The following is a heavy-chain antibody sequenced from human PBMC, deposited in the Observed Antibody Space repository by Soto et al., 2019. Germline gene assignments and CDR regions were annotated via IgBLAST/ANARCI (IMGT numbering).Heavy chain of an antibody. CDR3: ARDGRIAANQYYYYYYGMDV. CDR2: ISAYNGNT. Sequence: ASVKVSCKASGYTFTSYGISWVRQAPGQGLEWMGWISAYNGNTNYAQKLQGRVTMTTDTSTSTAYMELRRLRSDDTAVYYCARDGRIAANQYYYYYYGMDVWGQGTTVTVSS. CDR1: GYTFTSYG. J-gene: IGHJ6*02. V-gene: IGHV1-18*04. D-gene: IGHD6-13*01.